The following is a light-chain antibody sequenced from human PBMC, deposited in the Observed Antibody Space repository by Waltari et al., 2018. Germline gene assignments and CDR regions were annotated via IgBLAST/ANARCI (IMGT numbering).Light chain of an antibody. CDR3: QQYNDWPPYT. CDR1: RHIGGS. V-gene: IGKV3-15*01. J-gene: IGKJ2*01. CDR2: HAS. Sequence: MTQSPDTLSMSAGESVTLSCRASRHIGGSLAWYQQKAGQAPRLLFYHASTRATGVADRFSAAGSGTDFTLTISSLRSEDSAVYYCQQYNDWPPYTLGQGTKLE.